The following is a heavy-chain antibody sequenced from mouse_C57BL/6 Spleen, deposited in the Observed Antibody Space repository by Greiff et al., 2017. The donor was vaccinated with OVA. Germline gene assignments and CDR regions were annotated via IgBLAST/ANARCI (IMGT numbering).Heavy chain of an antibody. Sequence: EVMLVESGGGLVKPGGSLKLSCAASGFTFSSYAMSWVRQTPEKRLEWVATISDGGSYTYYPANVKGRFTISRDNDKNNLYLQMSHLKSEDTAMYYCARGNGNYGFDYWGQGTTLTVSS. D-gene: IGHD2-1*01. CDR1: GFTFSSYA. V-gene: IGHV5-4*03. CDR2: ISDGGSYT. CDR3: ARGNGNYGFDY. J-gene: IGHJ2*01.